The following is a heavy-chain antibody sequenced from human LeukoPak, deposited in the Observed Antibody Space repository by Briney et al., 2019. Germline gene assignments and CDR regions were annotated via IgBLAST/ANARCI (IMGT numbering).Heavy chain of an antibody. V-gene: IGHV3-74*01. Sequence: GGSLRLSCAASGFTISSSQMHWVRQAPGKGLVWVSRILRDETYTNYADSVRGRFTISRDNANNMLFLQMNSLRGEDTAVYYCARDHNWSFDYWGQGTLVTVSS. CDR2: ILRDETYT. CDR3: ARDHNWSFDY. CDR1: GFTISSSQ. J-gene: IGHJ4*02. D-gene: IGHD1-20*01.